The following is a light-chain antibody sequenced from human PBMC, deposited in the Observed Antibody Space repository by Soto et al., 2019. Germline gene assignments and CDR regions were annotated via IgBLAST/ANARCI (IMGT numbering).Light chain of an antibody. V-gene: IGLV2-14*01. CDR1: SSDVGGYNY. CDR3: SSYTSSSIYV. J-gene: IGLJ1*01. CDR2: DVG. Sequence: QSVLTQPASVSGSPGQSITISCTGTSSDVGGYNYVSWYQQHPGKAPKLMIYDVGNRPSGVSNRFSGSKSGNTASLTISGLQAEDEADYYCSSYTSSSIYVFGTGTKVTVL.